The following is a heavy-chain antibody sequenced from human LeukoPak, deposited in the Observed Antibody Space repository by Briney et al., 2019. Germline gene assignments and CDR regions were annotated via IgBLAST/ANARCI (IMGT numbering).Heavy chain of an antibody. J-gene: IGHJ3*02. Sequence: ASVKVSCKASGGTFSSYAISWVRQAPGQGLEWMGRIIPILGIANYAQKFQGRVTITADKSTSTAYMELSILRSEDTAVYYCASSVDTAMVREPHDPFDIWGRGTMVTVSS. CDR1: GGTFSSYA. CDR2: IIPILGIA. CDR3: ASSVDTAMVREPHDPFDI. D-gene: IGHD5-18*01. V-gene: IGHV1-69*04.